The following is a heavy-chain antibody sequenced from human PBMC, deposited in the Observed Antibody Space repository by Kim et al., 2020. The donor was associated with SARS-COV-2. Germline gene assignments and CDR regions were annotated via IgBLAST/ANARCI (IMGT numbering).Heavy chain of an antibody. J-gene: IGHJ6*02. CDR1: GFTFSTYW. CDR3: ARPSGSGSYYYYYGFGR. CDR2: IKQDGSDK. Sequence: GGSLRLSCGTSGFTFSTYWMTWVRQAPGKGLEWVANIKQDGSDKYYVDSVKGRFTISRDNAKNSVYLQMNSLRAEDTAVYYCARPSGSGSYYYYYGFGRLGPGDHGHRLL. V-gene: IGHV3-7*01. D-gene: IGHD3-10*01.